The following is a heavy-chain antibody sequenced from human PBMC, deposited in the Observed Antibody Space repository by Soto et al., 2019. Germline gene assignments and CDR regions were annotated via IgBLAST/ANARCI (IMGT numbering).Heavy chain of an antibody. CDR3: ARGPNWGYRFDS. D-gene: IGHD7-27*01. Sequence: QVQLVQSGAEVKKPGSSVKVSCEASGGTFSGHAISWVRQAPGQGPEWMGGLIPLFGTTQHAQRFQGRLTITADKSTTTGYMELTSLRFEDTAIYYCARGPNWGYRFDSWGQGTLVTVSS. CDR2: LIPLFGTT. V-gene: IGHV1-69*06. J-gene: IGHJ4*02. CDR1: GGTFSGHA.